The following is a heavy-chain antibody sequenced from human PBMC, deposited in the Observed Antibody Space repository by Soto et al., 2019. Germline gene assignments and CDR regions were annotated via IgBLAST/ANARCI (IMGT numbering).Heavy chain of an antibody. CDR1: GGSISSDY. CDR2: MYYSGGT. V-gene: IGHV4-59*01. J-gene: IGHJ5*02. D-gene: IGHD3-10*01. Sequence: QVRLQESGPGLVKPSETLSLTCTVSGGSISSDYWSWIRQPPGKGLEWIGYMYYSGGTNYNPSLKSRVTSSIDTSKKRFSLELRSVTAADTAVYYCARAGRCYDPWGQGTLVTVSS. CDR3: ARAGRCYDP.